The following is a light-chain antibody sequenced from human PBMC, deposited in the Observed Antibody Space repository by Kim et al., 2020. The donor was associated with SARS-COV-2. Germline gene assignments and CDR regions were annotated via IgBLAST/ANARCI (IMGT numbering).Light chain of an antibody. CDR1: QSVSRSY. Sequence: LSPGERATRACRASQSVSRSYLAWYQQKGGQAPRLLMYDASKRATGIPDRFSGSGSGTDFTLTISRLEPEDFAVYYCQQYGSSPCTFGQGTKLEI. V-gene: IGKV3-20*01. CDR2: DAS. CDR3: QQYGSSPCT. J-gene: IGKJ2*02.